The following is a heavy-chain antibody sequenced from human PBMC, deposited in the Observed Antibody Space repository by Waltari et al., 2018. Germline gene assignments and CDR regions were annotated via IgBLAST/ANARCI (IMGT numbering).Heavy chain of an antibody. J-gene: IGHJ6*02. CDR3: ARVYCSGGSCVYYYYYYGMDV. V-gene: IGHV3-48*01. CDR1: GFTFSSYS. CDR2: ISSSSSTI. Sequence: EVQLVESGGGLVQPGGSLRLSCAASGFTFSSYSMNWVRQAPGKGLEWVSYISSSSSTIYYADSVKGRFTISRDNAKNSLYLQMNSLRAEDTAVYYCARVYCSGGSCVYYYYYYGMDVWGQGTTVTVSS. D-gene: IGHD2-15*01.